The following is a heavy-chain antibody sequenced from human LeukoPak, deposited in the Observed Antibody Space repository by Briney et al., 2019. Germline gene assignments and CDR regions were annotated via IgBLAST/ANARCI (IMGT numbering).Heavy chain of an antibody. D-gene: IGHD5-18*01. CDR2: ISSSSSYI. CDR3: ARDLRGTAMVFDY. Sequence: GGSLRLSCAASGFTFSSYAMSWVRQAPGKGLEWVSSISSSSSYIYYADSVKGRFTISRDNAKNSLYLQMNSLRAEDTAVYYCARDLRGTAMVFDYWGQGTLVTVSS. J-gene: IGHJ4*02. CDR1: GFTFSSYA. V-gene: IGHV3-21*01.